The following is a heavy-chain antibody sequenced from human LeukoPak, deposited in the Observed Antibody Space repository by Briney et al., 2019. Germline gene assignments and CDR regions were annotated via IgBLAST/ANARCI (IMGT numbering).Heavy chain of an antibody. Sequence: PGGSLRLSCAASEFTFSTYAMSWVRQAPGKGLEWVSTIGGSGGSTYYADSVKGRFTISRDNSRNTLYLQMNSLRAEDTAVYYCARRDYYDFDYWGQGTLVIVSS. J-gene: IGHJ4*02. V-gene: IGHV3-23*01. D-gene: IGHD3-10*01. CDR1: EFTFSTYA. CDR2: IGGSGGST. CDR3: ARRDYYDFDY.